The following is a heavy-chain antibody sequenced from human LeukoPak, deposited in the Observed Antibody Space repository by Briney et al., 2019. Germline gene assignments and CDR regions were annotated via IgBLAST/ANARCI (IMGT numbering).Heavy chain of an antibody. Sequence: SETLSLTCTASGGSISSYYWSWIRQPPGKGLEWIGYIYYSGSTNYNPSLKSRVTISVDTSKNQFSLKLSSVTAADTAVYYCARQGYYYDSSGYSPHFDYWGQGTLVTVSS. CDR2: IYYSGST. CDR3: ARQGYYYDSSGYSPHFDY. CDR1: GGSISSYY. J-gene: IGHJ4*02. D-gene: IGHD3-22*01. V-gene: IGHV4-59*08.